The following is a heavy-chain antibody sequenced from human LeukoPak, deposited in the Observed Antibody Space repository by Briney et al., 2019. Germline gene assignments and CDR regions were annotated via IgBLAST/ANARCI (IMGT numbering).Heavy chain of an antibody. CDR3: ARLDKRYYDILTGPRRAFDI. V-gene: IGHV4-39*01. Sequence: SETLSLTCTVSGGSISSSRYYWGWIRQPPGKGLEWIGSIYYSGSTYYNPSLKSRVTISVDTSKNQFSLKLSSVTAADTAVYYCARLDKRYYDILTGPRRAFDIWGQGTMVTVSS. CDR1: GGSISSSRYY. CDR2: IYYSGST. D-gene: IGHD3-9*01. J-gene: IGHJ3*02.